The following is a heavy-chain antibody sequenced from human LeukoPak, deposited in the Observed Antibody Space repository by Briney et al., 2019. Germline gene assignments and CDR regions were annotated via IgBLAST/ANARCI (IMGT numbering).Heavy chain of an antibody. J-gene: IGHJ4*02. CDR1: GFTFSSYG. V-gene: IGHV3-30*03. D-gene: IGHD3-22*01. CDR2: ISYDGSNK. Sequence: PGGSLRLSCAASGFTFSSYGMHWVRQAPGKGLEWVAVISYDGSNKYYADSVKGRFTISRDNSKNSLYLQMNSLRAEDTALYYCARSRHSYDSSGFPHCWGQGTLVTVSS. CDR3: ARSRHSYDSSGFPHC.